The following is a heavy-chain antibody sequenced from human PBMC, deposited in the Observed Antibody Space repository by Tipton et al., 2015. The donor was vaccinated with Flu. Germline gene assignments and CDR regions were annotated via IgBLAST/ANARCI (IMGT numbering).Heavy chain of an antibody. V-gene: IGHV3-23*04. J-gene: IGHJ4*02. CDR2: IIGSGGGT. CDR3: AKQDLLTTNHKPIQY. D-gene: IGHD3-9*01. CDR1: GFTFSTYA. Sequence: QLVQSGGGLIQPGGSLRLSCAASGFTFSTYAMSWVRQAPGKGLEWVSAIIGSGGGTYYADSVKGRFTISRDNSKSTVYLQMDGLRAEDTAMYYCAKQDLLTTNHKPIQYWGQGTLVTVSS.